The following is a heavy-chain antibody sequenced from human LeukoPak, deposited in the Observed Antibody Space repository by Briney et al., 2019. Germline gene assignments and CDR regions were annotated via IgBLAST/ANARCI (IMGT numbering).Heavy chain of an antibody. CDR2: ISSKANSYAT. CDR1: GFTFSGSA. Sequence: GGSLRLSCAASGFTFSGSAMHWVRQASGKGLGWVGCISSKANSYATAYAASVKGRFTTSRDDSKNTAYLQMTSLKPEDTAVYYCTRYGRRLQYVIVGPTTGHFDYWGQGTLVTVSS. CDR3: TRYGRRLQYVIVGPTTGHFDY. D-gene: IGHD1-26*01. V-gene: IGHV3-73*01. J-gene: IGHJ4*02.